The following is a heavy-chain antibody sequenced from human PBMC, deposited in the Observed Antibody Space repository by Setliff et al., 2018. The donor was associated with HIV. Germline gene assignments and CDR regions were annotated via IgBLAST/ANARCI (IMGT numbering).Heavy chain of an antibody. CDR1: GYTFTDYY. CDR3: ATGGIPAFFDY. Sequence: ASVKVSCKASGYTFTDYYMHWVQQAPGKGLEWMGRVDPEDGETIYAEKFQSRVTITADTSTDTAYMELSSLRSEDTAVYYCATGGIPAFFDYWGQGTLVTVSS. J-gene: IGHJ4*02. V-gene: IGHV1-69-2*01. CDR2: VDPEDGET. D-gene: IGHD2-15*01.